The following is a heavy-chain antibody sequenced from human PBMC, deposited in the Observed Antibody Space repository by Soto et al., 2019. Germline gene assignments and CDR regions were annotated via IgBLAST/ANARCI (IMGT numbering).Heavy chain of an antibody. V-gene: IGHV4-34*01. D-gene: IGHD3-16*01. CDR2: IYHGLSI. J-gene: IGHJ4*02. Sequence: QVQLQQWGAGLLKPSETLSLTCAVYSGSFSGHYWSWIRQPPGKDLEWIGEIYHGLSIVYNPSLKSRVTISGDSSKNQFSLKLSSVTAADTAVYYWARHGGYFFDYWGQGTLVTVSS. CDR1: SGSFSGHY. CDR3: ARHGGYFFDY.